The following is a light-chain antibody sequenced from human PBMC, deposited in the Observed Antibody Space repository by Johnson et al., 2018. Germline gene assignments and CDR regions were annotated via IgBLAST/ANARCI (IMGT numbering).Light chain of an antibody. Sequence: QSVFTQPPSVSAAPGQKVTISCSGSSSNIGNNYVSWYQQLPGTAPKLLIYENNKRPSGIPDRFSGSKSGTSATLGITGLQTGDEADYYCGTWDSSLSAGNVFGTGTNVTVL. CDR3: GTWDSSLSAGNV. V-gene: IGLV1-51*02. J-gene: IGLJ1*01. CDR2: ENN. CDR1: SSNIGNNY.